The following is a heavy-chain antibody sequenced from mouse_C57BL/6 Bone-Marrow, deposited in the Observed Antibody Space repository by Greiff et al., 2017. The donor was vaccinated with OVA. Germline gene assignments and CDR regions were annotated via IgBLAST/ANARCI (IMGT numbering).Heavy chain of an antibody. J-gene: IGHJ4*01. Sequence: VKLQQSGPGLVQPSQSLSITCTVSGFSLTSYGVHWVRQSPGKGLEWLGVIWRGGSTDYNAAFMSRLSITKDNSKSQVFFKMNSLQADDTAIYYCAKGYYYEGFYAMDYWGQGTSVTVSS. CDR1: GFSLTSYG. CDR2: IWRGGST. D-gene: IGHD1-1*01. CDR3: AKGYYYEGFYAMDY. V-gene: IGHV2-5*01.